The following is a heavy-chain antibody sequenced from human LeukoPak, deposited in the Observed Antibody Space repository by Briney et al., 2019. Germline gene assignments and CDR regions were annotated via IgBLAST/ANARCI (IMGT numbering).Heavy chain of an antibody. CDR3: TTDPYRWMTTVTDGFDY. J-gene: IGHJ4*02. Sequence: GGSLRLSCAASGFTFSSYAMSWVRQAPGKGLEWVSAISGSGGSTYYADSVKGRFTISRDNSKNTLYLQMNSLKTEDTAVYYCTTDPYRWMTTVTDGFDYWGQGILVTVSS. CDR1: GFTFSSYA. CDR2: ISGSGGST. D-gene: IGHD4-17*01. V-gene: IGHV3-23*01.